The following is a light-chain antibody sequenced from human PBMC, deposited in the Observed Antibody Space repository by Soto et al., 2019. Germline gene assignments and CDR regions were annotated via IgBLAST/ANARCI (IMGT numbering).Light chain of an antibody. CDR2: DTS. Sequence: EIVLTQSPAALSVSPGERVTLSCWASQSVGSTLNWYQQRPGQAPRLLIYDTSIRATGIPARFSGSWSGTEFTLTINSLQSEDFAVYYCQQYDAWPLTFGGGTKVDI. V-gene: IGKV3-15*01. J-gene: IGKJ4*01. CDR1: QSVGST. CDR3: QQYDAWPLT.